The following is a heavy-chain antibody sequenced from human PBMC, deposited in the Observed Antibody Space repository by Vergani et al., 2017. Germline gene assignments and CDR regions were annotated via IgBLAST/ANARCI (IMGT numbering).Heavy chain of an antibody. CDR3: ARDIPRGASYFDF. D-gene: IGHD2-21*01. Sequence: EVQLVESGGGFVRPGESLRLSCAASGFTFSKYWMTWVRQAPGKGLEWVANIEDDGDDKNYADSVKGRFTISRDNADNSVYLQMNSLRPVDTAVYYCARDIPRGASYFDFWCRGALVIVSS. CDR1: GFTFSKYW. V-gene: IGHV3-7*01. J-gene: IGHJ4*02. CDR2: IEDDGDDK.